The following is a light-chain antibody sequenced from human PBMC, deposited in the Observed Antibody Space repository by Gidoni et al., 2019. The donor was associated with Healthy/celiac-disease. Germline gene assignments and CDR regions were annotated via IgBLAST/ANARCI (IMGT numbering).Light chain of an antibody. CDR2: DVS. V-gene: IGLV2-14*04. CDR3: SSYTSSSTLV. J-gene: IGLJ3*02. Sequence: PGQSITISCTGTSSDVGGYNYVSWYQQHPGKAPKLMIYDVSNRPAGVSNRFSGSKSGNTASLTISGLQAEDEADYYCSSYTSSSTLVFGGGTKLTVL. CDR1: SSDVGGYNY.